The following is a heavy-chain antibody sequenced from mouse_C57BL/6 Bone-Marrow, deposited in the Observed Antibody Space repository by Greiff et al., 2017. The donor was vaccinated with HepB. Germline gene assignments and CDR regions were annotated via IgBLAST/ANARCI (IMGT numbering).Heavy chain of an antibody. V-gene: IGHV1-81*01. CDR3: ARHYYGSSY. D-gene: IGHD1-1*01. J-gene: IGHJ2*01. CDR1: GYTFTSYG. Sequence: QVQLQQSGAELARPGASVKLSCKASGYTFTSYGISWVKQRTGQGLEWIGEIYPRSGNTYYNEKFKGKATLTADKSSSTAYIELRSLKSEDSAVYFCARHYYGSSYWGQGTTLTVSS. CDR2: IYPRSGNT.